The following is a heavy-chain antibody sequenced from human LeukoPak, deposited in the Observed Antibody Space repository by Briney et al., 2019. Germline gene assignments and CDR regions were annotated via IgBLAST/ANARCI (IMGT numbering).Heavy chain of an antibody. CDR2: LYSGGAT. J-gene: IGHJ3*01. D-gene: IGHD1-26*01. CDR3: ARGNERIVGAYDSFDL. CDR1: GFIVNLSY. Sequence: GGSLRLSCTASGFIVNLSYMSWVRQAPGKGPEWVSVLYSGGATYNADSVKGRFTISRDNSKNTVYLQMNNLRPEDSAVYFCARGNERIVGAYDSFDLCGQGTMVTV. V-gene: IGHV3-66*02.